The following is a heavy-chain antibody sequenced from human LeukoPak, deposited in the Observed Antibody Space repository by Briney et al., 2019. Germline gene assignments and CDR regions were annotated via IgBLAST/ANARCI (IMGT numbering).Heavy chain of an antibody. V-gene: IGHV4-38-2*02. J-gene: IGHJ4*02. CDR3: ARDLHNTYYYDSSGYYEFDY. CDR2: IYHSGST. Sequence: SETLSLTCTVSGYSISSGYYWGWIRQPPGKGLEWIGSIYHSGSTYYNPSLKSRVTISVDTSKNQFSLKLSSVTAADTAVYYCARDLHNTYYYDSSGYYEFDYWGQGTLVTVSS. D-gene: IGHD3-22*01. CDR1: GYSISSGYY.